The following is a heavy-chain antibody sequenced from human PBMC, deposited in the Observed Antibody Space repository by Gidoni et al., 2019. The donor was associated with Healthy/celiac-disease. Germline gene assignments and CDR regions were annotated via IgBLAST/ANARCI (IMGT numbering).Heavy chain of an antibody. D-gene: IGHD3-3*01. CDR2: ISGSGGST. V-gene: IGHV3-23*01. CDR3: AKGGLDFWSGYHHYFDY. CDR1: GFTFSSYA. J-gene: IGHJ4*02. Sequence: AASGFTFSSYAMSWVRQAPGKGLEWVSAISGSGGSTYYADSVKGRFTISRDNSKNTLYLQMNSLRAEDTAVYYCAKGGLDFWSGYHHYFDYWGQGTLVTVSS.